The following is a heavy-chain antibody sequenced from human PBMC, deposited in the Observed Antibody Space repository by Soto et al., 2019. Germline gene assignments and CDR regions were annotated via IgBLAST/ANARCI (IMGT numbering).Heavy chain of an antibody. D-gene: IGHD1-1*01. J-gene: IGHJ4*02. CDR3: ARSTTGTPIYFDY. CDR2: IYYSVST. V-gene: IGHV4-59*01. CDR1: GGSISSYY. Sequence: SETLSLTCTVSGGSISSYYWSWIRQPPGKGLEWIGYIYYSVSTNYNPSLKSRVTISVDTSKNQFSLKLSSVTAADTAVYYCARSTTGTPIYFDYWGQGTLVTVSS.